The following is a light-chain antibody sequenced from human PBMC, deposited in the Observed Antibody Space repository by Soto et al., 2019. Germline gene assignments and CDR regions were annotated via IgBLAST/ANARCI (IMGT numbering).Light chain of an antibody. CDR1: QGIGND. Sequence: DIQMTQSPSSLSASVGDRDTMTCRARQGIGNDLAWYQQKPGKAPKRLMYATSTLQPGVPSRFSGSGSGTEFTLTISSLQPEDFATYYCLQHNAYPRTFGQGTKVEIK. J-gene: IGKJ1*01. CDR2: ATS. V-gene: IGKV1-17*01. CDR3: LQHNAYPRT.